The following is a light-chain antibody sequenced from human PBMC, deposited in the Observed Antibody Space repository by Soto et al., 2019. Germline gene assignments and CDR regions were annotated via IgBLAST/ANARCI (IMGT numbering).Light chain of an antibody. V-gene: IGLV1-47*02. CDR3: AAWDDSLSGYV. J-gene: IGLJ1*01. Sequence: QSVLTQPPSASGTPGQRVTISCSGSSSNIGSNYVHRYQQLPGTAPKLLIYSSNQRPSGVPDRFSGSKSGTSASLAISGLRSEDEADYYCAAWDDSLSGYVFGTGTKVTV. CDR1: SSNIGSNY. CDR2: SSN.